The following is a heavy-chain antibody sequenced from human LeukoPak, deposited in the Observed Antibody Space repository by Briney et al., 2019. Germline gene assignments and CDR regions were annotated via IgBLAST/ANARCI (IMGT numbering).Heavy chain of an antibody. CDR1: GYTFTSYG. J-gene: IGHJ4*02. CDR2: ISAYNGNT. D-gene: IGHD1-26*01. V-gene: IGHV1-18*01. Sequence: ASVKVSCKASGYTFTSYGISWVRQAPGQGLEWMGWISAYNGNTNYAQKLQGRVTITTDESTSTAYMELSSLRSEDTAVYYCARGTRYSGSYLDWGQGTLVTVSS. CDR3: ARGTRYSGSYLD.